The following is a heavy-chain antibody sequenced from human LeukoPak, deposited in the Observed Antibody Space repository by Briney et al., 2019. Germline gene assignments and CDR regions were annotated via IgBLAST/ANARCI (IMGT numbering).Heavy chain of an antibody. CDR1: GFTFSSYA. Sequence: GGSLRLSCAASGFTFSSYAMHWVRQAPGKGLEWVAVISYDGSNKYYADSVKGRFTISRDNSKNTLYLQMNSLRAEDTAVYYCAKIKGSSGYDWWDYWGQGTLVTVSS. J-gene: IGHJ4*02. CDR3: AKIKGSSGYDWWDY. V-gene: IGHV3-30-3*02. D-gene: IGHD5-12*01. CDR2: ISYDGSNK.